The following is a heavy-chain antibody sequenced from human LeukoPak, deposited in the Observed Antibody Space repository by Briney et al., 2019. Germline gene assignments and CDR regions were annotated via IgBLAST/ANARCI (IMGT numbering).Heavy chain of an antibody. J-gene: IGHJ4*02. CDR3: ARDRTKGWGIAVAGTLNY. Sequence: ASVKVSCKASGYTFTSYGISWVRQAPGQGLEWMGWISAYNGNTNYAQKLQGRVTMTTDTSTSTAYMELRSLRSDDTAVYYCARDRTKGWGIAVAGTLNYWGQGTLVTVSS. CDR2: ISAYNGNT. V-gene: IGHV1-18*01. CDR1: GYTFTSYG. D-gene: IGHD6-19*01.